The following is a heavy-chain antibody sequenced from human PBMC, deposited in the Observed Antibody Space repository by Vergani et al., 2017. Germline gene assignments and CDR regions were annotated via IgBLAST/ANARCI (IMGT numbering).Heavy chain of an antibody. V-gene: IGHV3-30*02. CDR2: IRYDGSNP. Sequence: QEQLLQSGGGVVQPGGSLRLSCIASGYTFGHFDMHWVRQAPGKGLAWVAFIRYDGSNPQYIDSVKGRFTISRDNSKDTLFLQMNGLRPEDTGTYFCAREGGGVDYYGVDVWGQGTTIAVSS. CDR1: GYTFGHFD. CDR3: AREGGGVDYYGVDV. J-gene: IGHJ6*02. D-gene: IGHD1-26*01.